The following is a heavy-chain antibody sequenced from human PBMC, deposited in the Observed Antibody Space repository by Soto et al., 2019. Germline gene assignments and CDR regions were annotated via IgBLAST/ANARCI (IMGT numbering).Heavy chain of an antibody. CDR2: IGTAGDT. J-gene: IGHJ2*01. V-gene: IGHV3-13*01. Sequence: EVQLVESGGGLVQPGGSLRLSCAASGFTFSSYDMHWVRQATGTGLEWVSAIGTAGDTYYPGAVKGRFTISRENAKNSLYLQMNSLRAGDTAVYYCARSHTPSLTTVTSNWYFDLWGRGTLVTVSS. CDR1: GFTFSSYD. D-gene: IGHD4-17*01. CDR3: ARSHTPSLTTVTSNWYFDL.